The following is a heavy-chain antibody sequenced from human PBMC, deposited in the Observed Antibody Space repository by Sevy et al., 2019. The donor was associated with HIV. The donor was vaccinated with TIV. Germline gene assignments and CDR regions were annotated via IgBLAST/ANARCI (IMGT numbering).Heavy chain of an antibody. V-gene: IGHV3-30*04. CDR2: ISYDGNNR. Sequence: GGSLRLPCVASGFTFPIYSVVWVSRAPGKGLEWLTLISYDGNNRYYADSVKGRFTISRDNSNNILYLQMTSLRVEDTALYFCARVAVEYCTNDCYHRFDHWGLGTLVTVSS. CDR3: ARVAVEYCTNDCYHRFDH. CDR1: GFTFPIYS. D-gene: IGHD2-8*01. J-gene: IGHJ4*02.